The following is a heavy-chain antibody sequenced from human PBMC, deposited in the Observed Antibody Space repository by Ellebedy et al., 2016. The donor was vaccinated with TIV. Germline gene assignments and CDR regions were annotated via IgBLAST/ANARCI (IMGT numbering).Heavy chain of an antibody. CDR1: GGTFSSYA. J-gene: IGHJ6*03. V-gene: IGHV1-69*13. CDR2: IIPIFGTA. Sequence: ASVKVSXXASGGTFSSYAISWVRQAPGQGLEWMGGIIPIFGTANYAQKFQGRVTITADESTSTAYMELSSLRSEDTAVYYCAEGPYYYDSSGYSPYYYYYMDVWGKGTTVTVSS. D-gene: IGHD3-22*01. CDR3: AEGPYYYDSSGYSPYYYYYMDV.